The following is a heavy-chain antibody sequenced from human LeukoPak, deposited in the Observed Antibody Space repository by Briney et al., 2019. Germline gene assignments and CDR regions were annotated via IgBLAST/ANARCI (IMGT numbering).Heavy chain of an antibody. V-gene: IGHV3-7*01. CDR1: GFTFSSYE. CDR3: ARATVTIAAAVHY. D-gene: IGHD6-13*01. J-gene: IGHJ4*02. Sequence: QAGGSLRLSCAASGFTFSSYEMNWVRQAPGKGLEWVANIKQDGSEKYYVDSVKGRFTISRDNAKNSLYLQMNSLRAEDTAVYYCARATVTIAAAVHYWGQGTLVTVSS. CDR2: IKQDGSEK.